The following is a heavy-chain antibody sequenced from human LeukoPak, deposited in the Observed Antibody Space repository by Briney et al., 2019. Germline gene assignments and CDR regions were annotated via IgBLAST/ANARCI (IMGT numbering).Heavy chain of an antibody. V-gene: IGHV3-9*01. CDR3: AKDSTMGGVDY. D-gene: IGHD3-10*01. CDR1: GLTSNDYA. J-gene: IGHJ4*02. Sequence: GRSLRLSCTASGLTSNDYAMHWVRQAPGKGLEWVSGISWNSGSIGYADSVKGRFTISRDNAKNSLYLQMNSLRAEDTALYYCAKDSTMGGVDYGGQGTLVTVSS. CDR2: ISWNSGSI.